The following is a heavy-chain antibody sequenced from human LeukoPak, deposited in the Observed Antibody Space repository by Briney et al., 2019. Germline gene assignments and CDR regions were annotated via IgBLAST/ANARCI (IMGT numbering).Heavy chain of an antibody. CDR3: TTKGITIFGVAIDY. CDR1: GFTFSNAW. Sequence: GGSLRLSCAAPGFTFSNAWMSWVRQAPGKGLEWVGRIKSKTDGGTTDYAAPVKGRFTISRDDSKNTLYLQMNSLKTEDTAVYYCTTKGITIFGVAIDYWGQGTLVTVSS. V-gene: IGHV3-15*01. J-gene: IGHJ4*02. D-gene: IGHD3-3*01. CDR2: IKSKTDGGTT.